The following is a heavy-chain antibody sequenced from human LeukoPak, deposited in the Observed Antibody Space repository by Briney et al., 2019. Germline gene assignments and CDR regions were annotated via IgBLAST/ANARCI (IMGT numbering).Heavy chain of an antibody. CDR3: TTSRTMYYSAVDI. CDR1: GGSISSYY. D-gene: IGHD2-8*01. V-gene: IGHV4-59*03. CDR2: ISSSGST. J-gene: IGHJ3*02. Sequence: SETLSLTCTVSGGSISSYYWSWIRQPPGKGLEWIGYISSSGSTNYNPSLKSRVTISIDTSKNQFSLRLSSVTAADTAVYYCTTSRTMYYSAVDIWGQGTMVTVSS.